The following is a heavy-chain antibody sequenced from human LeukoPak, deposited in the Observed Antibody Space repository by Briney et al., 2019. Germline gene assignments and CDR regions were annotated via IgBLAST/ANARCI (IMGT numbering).Heavy chain of an antibody. CDR2: IYYSGST. Sequence: SETLSLTCTVSGGSISSYYWSWIRQPPGKGLEWIGYIYYSGSTNFNPSLKSRVTISVDTSKNQFSLKLSSVTAADTAVYYCARSYSGYGRFDYWGQGTLVTVSS. D-gene: IGHD5-12*01. V-gene: IGHV4-59*01. CDR1: GGSISSYY. CDR3: ARSYSGYGRFDY. J-gene: IGHJ4*02.